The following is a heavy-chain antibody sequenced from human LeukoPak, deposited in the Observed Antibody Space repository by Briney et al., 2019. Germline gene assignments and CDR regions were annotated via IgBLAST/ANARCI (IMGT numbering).Heavy chain of an antibody. Sequence: SGGSLRLSCAASGFTFSSYSMNWVRQAPGKGLEWLSSISSNSRTMYYADSVKGRFTISRDNAKNSLYLQMNSLRAEDTAVYYCARDAVGDSHTEYFQHWGQGTLVTVSS. D-gene: IGHD1-26*01. J-gene: IGHJ1*01. V-gene: IGHV3-48*01. CDR2: ISSNSRTM. CDR3: ARDAVGDSHTEYFQH. CDR1: GFTFSSYS.